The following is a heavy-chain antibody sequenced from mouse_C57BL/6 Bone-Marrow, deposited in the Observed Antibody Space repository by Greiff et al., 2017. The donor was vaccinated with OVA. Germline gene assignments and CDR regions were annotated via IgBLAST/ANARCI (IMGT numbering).Heavy chain of an antibody. CDR3: AINWRGDYYAIDY. J-gene: IGHJ4*01. Sequence: EVHLVESGGGLVKPGGSLKLSCAASGFTFSDYGMHWVRQAPEKGLEWVAYISSGSSTIYYADTVKGRFTISRDNAKNTLFLQMTSVRSEDTAIYYCAINWRGDYYAIDYWGQGTSVTVSS. CDR1: GFTFSDYG. V-gene: IGHV5-17*01. CDR2: ISSGSSTI. D-gene: IGHD4-1*01.